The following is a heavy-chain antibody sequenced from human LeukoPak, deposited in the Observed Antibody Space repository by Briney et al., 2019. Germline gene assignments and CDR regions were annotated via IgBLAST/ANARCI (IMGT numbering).Heavy chain of an antibody. CDR2: IYYSGST. D-gene: IGHD4-17*01. CDR1: GGSISNYY. Sequence: SETLSLTCTVSGGSISNYYWSWIRQPPGKGLEWIGNIYYSGSTNYNPSLKSRVTISVDTSKNQFSLKLSSVTAADTAVYYCATSITVTTDYWGQGTLVTVSS. V-gene: IGHV4-59*01. J-gene: IGHJ4*02. CDR3: ATSITVTTDY.